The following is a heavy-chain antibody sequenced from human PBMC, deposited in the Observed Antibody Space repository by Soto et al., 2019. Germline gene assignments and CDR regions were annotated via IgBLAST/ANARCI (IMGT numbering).Heavy chain of an antibody. D-gene: IGHD3-3*01. V-gene: IGHV3-33*01. CDR1: GFTFSSYG. CDR2: IWYDGRNK. CDR3: ARDGEGGLRFLEWLYFDY. Sequence: QVQLVESGGGVVQPGRSLRLSCAASGFTFSSYGMHWVRQAPGKGLEWVAVIWYDGRNKYYADYVKGRFTISRDNSKNTIYLQMNSLRAEDTAVYYCARDGEGGLRFLEWLYFDYWGQGTLVTVSS. J-gene: IGHJ4*02.